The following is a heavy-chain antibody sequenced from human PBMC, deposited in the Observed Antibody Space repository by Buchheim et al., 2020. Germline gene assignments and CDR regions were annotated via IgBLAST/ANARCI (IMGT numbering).Heavy chain of an antibody. CDR2: INHSGST. Sequence: QVQLQQWGAGLLKPSETLSLTCAVYGGSFSGYYWSWIRQPPGKGLEWIGEINHSGSTNYNPSLKSRVTISVDTSKNQFSLKLSSVTAADTAVYYCAGGPENSDFRPDIVVVPSLFDYWGQGTL. V-gene: IGHV4-34*01. CDR1: GGSFSGYY. CDR3: AGGPENSDFRPDIVVVPSLFDY. J-gene: IGHJ4*02. D-gene: IGHD2-2*01.